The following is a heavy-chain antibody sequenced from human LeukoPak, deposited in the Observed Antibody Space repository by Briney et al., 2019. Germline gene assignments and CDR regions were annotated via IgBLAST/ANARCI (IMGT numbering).Heavy chain of an antibody. Sequence: PGGSLRLSCAASGFTFDDYGMSWVRQAPGKGLEWVSGINWNGGSTGYADSVKGRFTISRDNAKNSLYLQMNSLRAEDTALYYCASGYDILTGLVFFDYWGQGTLVTVSS. V-gene: IGHV3-20*04. CDR1: GFTFDDYG. CDR2: INWNGGST. CDR3: ASGYDILTGLVFFDY. J-gene: IGHJ4*02. D-gene: IGHD3-9*01.